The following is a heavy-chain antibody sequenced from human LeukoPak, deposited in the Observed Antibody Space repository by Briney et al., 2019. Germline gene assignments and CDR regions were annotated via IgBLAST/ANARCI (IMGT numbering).Heavy chain of an antibody. CDR1: GGPFSGYY. CDR3: ARGTPVVVAATRPHWFDP. V-gene: IGHV4-34*01. D-gene: IGHD2-15*01. J-gene: IGHJ5*02. CDR2: INHWGST. Sequence: AETLSLTCAVYGGPFSGYYWRWLPQPPGRGGEGMGEINHWGSTNYNPPHKSRVTISVETSKNQFSLKLSSVAAADTDVYYCARGTPVVVAATRPHWFDPWGQGTLVTVSS.